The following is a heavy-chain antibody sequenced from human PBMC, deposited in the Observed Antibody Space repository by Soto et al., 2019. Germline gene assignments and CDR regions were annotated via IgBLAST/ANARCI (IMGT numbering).Heavy chain of an antibody. J-gene: IGHJ4*02. V-gene: IGHV1-18*01. CDR1: GYSFNTYG. Sequence: QVQLVQSGGGVKRPGASLRVSCKASGYSFNTYGIGWVRQDPGQGLEWMGWISTYNGHTDYAQKFQCRVTMTTDTSTNTVSMELRSLTSDDTAVYYCARGRTWGARDFDYWGQGALVTVSS. CDR3: ARGRTWGARDFDY. CDR2: ISTYNGHT. D-gene: IGHD3-16*01.